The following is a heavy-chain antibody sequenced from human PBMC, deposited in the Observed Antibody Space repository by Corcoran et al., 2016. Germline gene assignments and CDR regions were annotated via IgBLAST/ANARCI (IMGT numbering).Heavy chain of an antibody. Sequence: EVQLVESGGGLVQPGGSLRLSCAASGFTFSSYWMSWVRQAPGKGLEWVANIKQDGSEKYYVDSVKGRFTISRDNAKNSLYLQMKSLRAEDTAVYYCARENDYSNSGYFDYWGQGTLVTVSS. J-gene: IGHJ4*02. D-gene: IGHD4-4*01. V-gene: IGHV3-7*01. CDR2: IKQDGSEK. CDR3: ARENDYSNSGYFDY. CDR1: GFTFSSYW.